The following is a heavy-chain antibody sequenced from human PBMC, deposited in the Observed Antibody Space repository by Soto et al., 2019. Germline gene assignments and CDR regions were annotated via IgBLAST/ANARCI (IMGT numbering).Heavy chain of an antibody. V-gene: IGHV3-9*01. CDR1: GFTFDDYA. J-gene: IGHJ4*02. CDR3: AKDYCSSTSCPLDY. CDR2: ISWNSGSI. Sequence: PGGSLRLSCAASGFTFDDYAMHWVRQAPGKGLEWVSGISWNSGSIGYADSVKGRFTISRDNAKNSLYLQMNSLRAEDTALYYCAKDYCSSTSCPLDYWGQGTLVTVSS. D-gene: IGHD2-2*01.